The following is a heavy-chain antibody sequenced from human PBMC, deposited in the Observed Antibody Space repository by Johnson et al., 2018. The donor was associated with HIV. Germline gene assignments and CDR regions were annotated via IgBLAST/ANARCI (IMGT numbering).Heavy chain of an antibody. V-gene: IGHV3-74*02. D-gene: IGHD6-6*01. CDR3: ASWNIAARPVGAFDI. J-gene: IGHJ3*02. CDR2: ISSDWSST. Sequence: VQLVESGGGLVQPGGSLRLSCAASGFTFSTYWMHWVRQTPGKGLVWVSRISSDWSSTTYAVSVRGRFTISRDNAKNTLYLEMKSLRAEDTAVYYCASWNIAARPVGAFDIWGQGTMVTVSS. CDR1: GFTFSTYW.